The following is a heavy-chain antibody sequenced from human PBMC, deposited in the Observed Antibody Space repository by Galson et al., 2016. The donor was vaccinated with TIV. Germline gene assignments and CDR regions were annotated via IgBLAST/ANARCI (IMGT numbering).Heavy chain of an antibody. CDR1: GYTFTNFG. D-gene: IGHD2-21*01. Sequence: SVKVSCKAFGYTFTNFGISWVRQAPGQGLEWMGWISADTGSTKLAEKFQDRVTLTTETFTSTASMDLRSLRSDDTAVYFCCKGSGDAPYYFYMDVWGEGTTVIVSS. J-gene: IGHJ6*03. V-gene: IGHV1-18*01. CDR2: ISADTGST. CDR3: CKGSGDAPYYFYMDV.